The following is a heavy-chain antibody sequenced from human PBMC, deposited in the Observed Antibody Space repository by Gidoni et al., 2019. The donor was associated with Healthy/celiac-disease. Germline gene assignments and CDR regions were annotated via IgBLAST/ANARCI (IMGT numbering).Heavy chain of an antibody. CDR3: ARVMGLTGIAVAVDAFDI. CDR1: GGSISSYY. D-gene: IGHD6-19*01. V-gene: IGHV4-59*01. J-gene: IGHJ3*02. Sequence: QVQLQESGPGLVKPSETLSLTCTVSGGSISSYYWSWIRQPPGKGLEWIGYIYYSGSTNYNPSLKSRVTISVDTSKNQFSLKLSSVTAADTAVYYCARVMGLTGIAVAVDAFDIWGQGTMVTVSS. CDR2: IYYSGST.